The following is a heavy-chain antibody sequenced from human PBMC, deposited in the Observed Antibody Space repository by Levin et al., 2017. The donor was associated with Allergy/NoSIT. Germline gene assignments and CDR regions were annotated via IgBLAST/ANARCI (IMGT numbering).Heavy chain of an antibody. CDR1: GGTFSSYA. CDR3: ARDGRHDFWSGYQRFGYYDYGMDG. Sequence: VASVKVSCKASGGTFSSYAISWVRQAPGQGLEWMGGIIPIFGTANYAQKFQGRVTITADESTSTAYMELSSLRSEDTAVYYCARDGRHDFWSGYQRFGYYDYGMDGWGQGTTVTVSS. J-gene: IGHJ6*02. CDR2: IIPIFGTA. D-gene: IGHD3-3*01. V-gene: IGHV1-69*13.